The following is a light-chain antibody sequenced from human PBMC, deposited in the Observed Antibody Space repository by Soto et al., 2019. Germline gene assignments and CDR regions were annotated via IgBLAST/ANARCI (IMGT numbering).Light chain of an antibody. J-gene: IGKJ1*01. CDR2: ATS. CDR3: QQYDNWPPST. CDR1: QSINNK. V-gene: IGKV3-15*01. Sequence: EIKLTQSPATLSVSPGESATLSCRASQSINNKLAWYQQKPGQAPRLLIYATSARATGVPARFSGSGSGKAVTLTISSLQTDDCAVYYCQQYDNWPPSTFGHGTKVEIK.